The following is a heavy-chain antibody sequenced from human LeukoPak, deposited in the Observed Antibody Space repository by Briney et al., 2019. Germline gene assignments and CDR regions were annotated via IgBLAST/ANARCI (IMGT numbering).Heavy chain of an antibody. V-gene: IGHV3-48*04. D-gene: IGHD2-21*01. CDR3: ARDVGILWLFDAFDT. CDR1: GFTLSSYS. J-gene: IGHJ3*02. Sequence: PGGSLRLSCAASGFTLSSYSMNWVRQAPGKGLEWVSGISWNSGSIGYADSVKGRFTISRDNAKNSLYLQMNSLRAEDTAVYYCARDVGILWLFDAFDTWGQGTMVTVSS. CDR2: ISWNSGSI.